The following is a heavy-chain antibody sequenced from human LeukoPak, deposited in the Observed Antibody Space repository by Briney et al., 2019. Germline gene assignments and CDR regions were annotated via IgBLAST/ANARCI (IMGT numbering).Heavy chain of an antibody. CDR1: GYTFTSYG. CDR2: ISAYNGNT. CDR3: VRMKWCTNGVCYISNWFDP. V-gene: IGHV1-18*01. J-gene: IGHJ5*02. Sequence: ASVKVSCKASGYTFTSYGISWVRQAPGQGLEWMGWISAYNGNTNYAQKLQGRVTMTTDTSTSTAYMELRSLRSDDTAVYYCVRMKWCTNGVCYISNWFDPWGQGTLVTVSS. D-gene: IGHD2-8*01.